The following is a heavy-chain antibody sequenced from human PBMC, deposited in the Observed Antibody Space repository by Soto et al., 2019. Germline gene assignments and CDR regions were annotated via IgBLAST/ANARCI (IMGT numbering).Heavy chain of an antibody. CDR2: ISYDGSNK. Sequence: QVQLVESGGGVVQPGRSLRLSCAASGFTFSSYGMHWVRQAPGKGLEWVAVISYDGSNKYYADSVKGRFTISRDYSKNTLYLQMNSLRDEDTAVYYCAKDLVVYRNYEVSGMDVWGQGTTVTVSS. CDR1: GFTFSSYG. D-gene: IGHD4-4*01. CDR3: AKDLVVYRNYEVSGMDV. J-gene: IGHJ6*02. V-gene: IGHV3-30*18.